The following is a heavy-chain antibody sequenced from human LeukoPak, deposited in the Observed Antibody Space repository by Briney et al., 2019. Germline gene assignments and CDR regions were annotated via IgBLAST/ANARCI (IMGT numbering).Heavy chain of an antibody. J-gene: IGHJ4*02. CDR3: ARAHSSGWYFFDY. CDR1: GGTFSTSA. D-gene: IGHD6-19*01. CDR2: IIPFFATA. V-gene: IGHV1-69*05. Sequence: SVKVSCKASGGTFSTSAFSWVRQAPGQGLEWMGGIIPFFATANYAQKFQGRVSITTDASTSTAYMEVSSLRSEDAAVYYCARAHSSGWYFFDYWGQGTLVTVSS.